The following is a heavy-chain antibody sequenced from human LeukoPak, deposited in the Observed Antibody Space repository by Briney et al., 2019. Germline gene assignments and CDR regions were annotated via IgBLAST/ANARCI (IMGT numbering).Heavy chain of an antibody. V-gene: IGHV5-51*01. CDR2: IYPGDSDT. D-gene: IGHD2-2*01. J-gene: IGHJ6*02. CDR3: ARGQIVVPAVMEYGMDV. CDR1: GYSFTSYR. Sequence: GESLKISCKGSGYSFTSYRIGWVRQMPGKGLECMGIIYPGDSDTRYSPSFQGQVIISADKSISTAYLQWSSLKASDTAMYYCARGQIVVPAVMEYGMDVWGQGTTVTVSS.